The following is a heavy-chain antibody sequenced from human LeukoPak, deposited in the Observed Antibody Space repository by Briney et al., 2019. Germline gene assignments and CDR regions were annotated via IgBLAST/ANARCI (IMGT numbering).Heavy chain of an antibody. Sequence: ASVKVSCKASGYTFTGYYMHWVRQAPGQGLEWMGWINPNSGGTNYAQKFQGRVTMTRDTSISTAYMELSRLRSDDTAVYYCARDNGHVDTAMVGSYYYYYMDVWGKGTTVTVSS. J-gene: IGHJ6*03. V-gene: IGHV1-2*02. CDR3: ARDNGHVDTAMVGSYYYYYMDV. CDR1: GYTFTGYY. CDR2: INPNSGGT. D-gene: IGHD5-18*01.